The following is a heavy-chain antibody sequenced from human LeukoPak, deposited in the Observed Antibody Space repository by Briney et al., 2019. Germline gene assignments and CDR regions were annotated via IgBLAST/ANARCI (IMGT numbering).Heavy chain of an antibody. D-gene: IGHD5-18*01. J-gene: IGHJ4*02. CDR1: GFTFSSYS. Sequence: GGSLRLSCAASGFTFSSYSMNWVRQAPGKGLEWVSSISSSSSYIYYADSVKGRFTISRDNAKNSLYLQMNSLRAEDTGVYYCATVPNTAGFYFDYWGQGTLVTVSS. CDR3: ATVPNTAGFYFDY. CDR2: ISSSSSYI. V-gene: IGHV3-21*01.